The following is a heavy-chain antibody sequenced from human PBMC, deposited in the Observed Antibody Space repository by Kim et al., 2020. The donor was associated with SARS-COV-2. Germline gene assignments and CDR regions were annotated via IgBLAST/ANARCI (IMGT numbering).Heavy chain of an antibody. CDR3: ARDHLRYFDWLLPELYGMDV. Sequence: GGSLRLSCAASGFTFSSYGMHWVRQAPGKGLEWVAVISYDGSNKYYADSVKGRFTISKDNSKNTLYLQMNSLRAEDTAVYYCARDHLRYFDWLLPELYGMDVWGQGTTVSVSS. CDR2: ISYDGSNK. CDR1: GFTFSSYG. D-gene: IGHD3-9*01. V-gene: IGHV3-33*05. J-gene: IGHJ6*02.